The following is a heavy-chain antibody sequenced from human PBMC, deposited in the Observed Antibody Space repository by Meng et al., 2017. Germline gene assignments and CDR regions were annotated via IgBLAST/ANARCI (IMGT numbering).Heavy chain of an antibody. J-gene: IGHJ4*02. CDR3: ARSIVATMVFDY. CDR2: INPNSGGT. D-gene: IGHD5-12*01. V-gene: IGHV1-2*06. Sequence: VQLVQSGGEVEKPWASVKVSCNASGYTFNGYYMQWVRQAPGQGLEWMGRINPNSGGTNYAQKFQGRVTMTRDTSISTAYMELSRLRSDDTAVYYCARSIVATMVFDYWGQGTLVTVSS. CDR1: GYTFNGYY.